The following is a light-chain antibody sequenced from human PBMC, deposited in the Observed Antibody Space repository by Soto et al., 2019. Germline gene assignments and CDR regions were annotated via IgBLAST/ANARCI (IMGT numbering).Light chain of an antibody. CDR3: SSYTSSSTLGV. CDR2: EVS. CDR1: SSDVGGYNY. V-gene: IGLV2-14*01. Sequence: QSALTQPRSVSGSPGQSITISCTGTSSDVGGYNYVSWYQQHPGKAPKLMIYEVSNRPSGVSNRFSGSKSGNTASLTISGLQAEDEADYYCSSYTSSSTLGVFGGGTKLTVL. J-gene: IGLJ3*02.